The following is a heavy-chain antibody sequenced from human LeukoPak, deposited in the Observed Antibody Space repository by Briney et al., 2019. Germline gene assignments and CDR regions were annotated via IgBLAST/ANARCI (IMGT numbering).Heavy chain of an antibody. CDR3: ARELMVRGVIHWFDP. CDR1: GCTFTGYY. Sequence: ASVKVSCKASGCTFTGYYMHWVRQAPGQGLEWMGWINPNSGGTNYAQKFQGRVTMTRDTSISTAYMELSRLRSDDTAVYYCARELMVRGVIHWFDPWGQGTLVTVSS. D-gene: IGHD3-10*01. CDR2: INPNSGGT. J-gene: IGHJ5*02. V-gene: IGHV1-2*02.